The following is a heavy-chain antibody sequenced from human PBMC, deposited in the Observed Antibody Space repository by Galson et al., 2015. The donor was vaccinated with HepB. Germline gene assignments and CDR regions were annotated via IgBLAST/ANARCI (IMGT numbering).Heavy chain of an antibody. Sequence: SLRLSCAASGFTFSSYSMSWVRQAPGKGLEWVSYISSSSSTIYYADSVRGRFTISRDNAKNSLYLQMNSLRDEDTAVYYCATGTVRADYYDSSGYYPFDYWGQGTLVTVSS. J-gene: IGHJ4*02. D-gene: IGHD3-22*01. V-gene: IGHV3-48*02. CDR1: GFTFSSYS. CDR2: ISSSSSTI. CDR3: ATGTVRADYYDSSGYYPFDY.